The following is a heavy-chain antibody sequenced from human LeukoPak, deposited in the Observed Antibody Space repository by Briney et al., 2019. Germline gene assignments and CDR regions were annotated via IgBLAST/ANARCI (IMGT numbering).Heavy chain of an antibody. CDR2: ISSSGSTI. V-gene: IGHV3-11*01. J-gene: IGHJ4*02. CDR1: EFSVGSNY. D-gene: IGHD5-24*01. Sequence: GGSLRLSCAASEFSVGSNYMTWVRQAPGKGREWVSKISSSGSTIYYADSVKGRFTISRDNAKNSLYLQMNSLRAEDTAVYYCARQREMTTIFTALGYWGQGTLVTVSS. CDR3: ARQREMTTIFTALGY.